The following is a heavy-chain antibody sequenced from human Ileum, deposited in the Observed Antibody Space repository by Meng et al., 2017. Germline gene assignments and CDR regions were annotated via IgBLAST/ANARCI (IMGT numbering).Heavy chain of an antibody. D-gene: IGHD1-26*01. CDR1: GFTFSFYG. CDR2: ISYDGNKK. V-gene: IGHV3-30*03. CDR3: ARALVGGGLQGPLGY. J-gene: IGHJ4*02. Sequence: QVQLVDSGGGVVQPGSSLRLSCAASGFTFSFYGMHWVRQAPGKGLEWVSVISYDGNKKYYADSVKGRFTISRDNSRNTLFLQMDTLRVEDTGVYYCARALVGGGLQGPLGYWGQGTLVTVSS.